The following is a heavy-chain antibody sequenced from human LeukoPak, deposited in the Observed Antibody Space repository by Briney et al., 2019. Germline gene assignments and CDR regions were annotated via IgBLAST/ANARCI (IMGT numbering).Heavy chain of an antibody. J-gene: IGHJ4*02. V-gene: IGHV3-23*01. CDR1: GFTFNSYA. Sequence: PGGSLRLSCAASGFTFNSYAMNWVRQAPGRGLEWVSAISGSGHSTYYADSVKGRFTISRDNAKNSLYLQMNSLRAEDTAVYYCASGEYGDYGEGFDYRGQGTLVTVSS. CDR3: ASGEYGDYGEGFDY. D-gene: IGHD4-17*01. CDR2: ISGSGHST.